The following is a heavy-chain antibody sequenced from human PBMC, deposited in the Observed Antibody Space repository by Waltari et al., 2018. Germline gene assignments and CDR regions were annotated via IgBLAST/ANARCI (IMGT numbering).Heavy chain of an antibody. Sequence: QVQLVQSGAEVKKPGSSVKVSCKASGCTFSSSAISWVRQAPGQGLEWMGGIIPIVGTANYAQKFQGRVTITADESTSTAYMELSSLRSEDTAVYYCARDKITGTTNYYYYYGMDVWGQGTTVTVSS. CDR2: IIPIVGTA. CDR1: GCTFSSSA. J-gene: IGHJ6*02. D-gene: IGHD1-20*01. CDR3: ARDKITGTTNYYYYYGMDV. V-gene: IGHV1-69*01.